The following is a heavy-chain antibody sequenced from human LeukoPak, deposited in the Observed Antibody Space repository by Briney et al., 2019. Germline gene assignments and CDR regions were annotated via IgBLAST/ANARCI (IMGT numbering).Heavy chain of an antibody. Sequence: GGSLRLSCTASGFTFGDYAMSWVRQAPGKGLEWVGFIRSKAYGGTTEYAASVKGRFTISRDDSKSIAYLQMNSLKTEDTAVYYCTRPPNYDSSGLGGYWGQGTLVTVSS. CDR3: TRPPNYDSSGLGGY. J-gene: IGHJ4*02. D-gene: IGHD3-22*01. V-gene: IGHV3-49*04. CDR1: GFTFGDYA. CDR2: IRSKAYGGTT.